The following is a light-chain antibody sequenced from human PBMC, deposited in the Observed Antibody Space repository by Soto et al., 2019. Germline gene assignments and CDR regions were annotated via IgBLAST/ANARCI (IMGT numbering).Light chain of an antibody. V-gene: IGLV1-51*01. CDR1: SSNIGDNY. J-gene: IGLJ1*01. Sequence: QSVLTQPPSVSAAPGQKVTISCSGSSSNIGDNYVSWYQQLPGTAPKFLIYDNNKRPSGIPDRFSGSKSGTSATLGITGLQTGDEADYYCGTWDSGLSVYVFGTGTQLTVL. CDR3: GTWDSGLSVYV. CDR2: DNN.